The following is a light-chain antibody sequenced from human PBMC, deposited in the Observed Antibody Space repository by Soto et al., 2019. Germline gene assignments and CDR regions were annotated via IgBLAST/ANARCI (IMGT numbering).Light chain of an antibody. CDR1: QSVSSSY. V-gene: IGKV3-20*01. Sequence: EIVLTQSPGTLSLSPGERATLSCRASQSVSSSYLAWYQQKPSQAPRLLTYGASSRATGIPDRFSGSGSGTDFTLTISRLEPEDFAVYYCQQYGSSPRTFGQGTKVDI. J-gene: IGKJ1*01. CDR3: QQYGSSPRT. CDR2: GAS.